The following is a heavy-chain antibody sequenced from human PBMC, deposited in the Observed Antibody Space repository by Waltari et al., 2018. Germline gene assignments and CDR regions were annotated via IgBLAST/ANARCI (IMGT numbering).Heavy chain of an antibody. CDR1: GFSLEDFA. Sequence: EVHLVESGGGLVQPGRSLRLSCAASGFSLEDFAMHWVRQAPGKGLEWVSSINLNSEHIGYADSVKGRFTISRDNAKHSLYLQMDSLRPEDTAFYFCGKDKYNALRAISNWGQGTLVTVSP. CDR2: INLNSEHI. CDR3: GKDKYNALRAISN. V-gene: IGHV3-9*01. J-gene: IGHJ4*02. D-gene: IGHD3-10*01.